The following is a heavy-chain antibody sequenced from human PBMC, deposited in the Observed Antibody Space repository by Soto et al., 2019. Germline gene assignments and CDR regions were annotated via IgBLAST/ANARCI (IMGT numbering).Heavy chain of an antibody. D-gene: IGHD2-8*01. J-gene: IGHJ5*02. V-gene: IGHV4-59*01. Sequence: SETLSLTCTVSGGSISSYYWSWIRQPPGKGLEWIGYIYYSGSTNYNPSLKSRVTISVDTSKNQFSLKLSSVTAADTAVYYCASTGDCTRPGCIVGWFDPWGPGTLVTVSS. CDR1: GGSISSYY. CDR3: ASTGDCTRPGCIVGWFDP. CDR2: IYYSGST.